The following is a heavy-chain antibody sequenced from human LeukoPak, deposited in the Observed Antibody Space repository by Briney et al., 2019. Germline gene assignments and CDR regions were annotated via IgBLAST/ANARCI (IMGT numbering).Heavy chain of an antibody. CDR3: ARTANDILPGYYNGFDI. J-gene: IGHJ3*02. Sequence: GGSPRLSCAASGFTFSTYWLSWVRQAPGKGLEWVANIRQDGGDKYYVDSVKGRFTISRDNAKNSLFLQMNSLRAEDTAVYYCARTANDILPGYYNGFDIWGQGTMVTVSS. CDR2: IRQDGGDK. D-gene: IGHD3-9*01. V-gene: IGHV3-7*01. CDR1: GFTFSTYW.